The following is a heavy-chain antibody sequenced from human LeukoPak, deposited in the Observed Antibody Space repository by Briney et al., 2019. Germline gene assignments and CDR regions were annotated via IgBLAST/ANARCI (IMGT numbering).Heavy chain of an antibody. V-gene: IGHV3-9*01. CDR3: AKDLAVYYYYGMDV. D-gene: IGHD3-3*02. CDR2: ISWNSGSI. J-gene: IGHJ6*02. Sequence: GGSLRLSCAASGFTFDDYGMHWVRQAPVKGLEWVSGISWNSGSIGYADSVKGRFTISRDNAKNSLYLQMNSLRAEDTALYYCAKDLAVYYYYGMDVWGQGTTVTVSS. CDR1: GFTFDDYG.